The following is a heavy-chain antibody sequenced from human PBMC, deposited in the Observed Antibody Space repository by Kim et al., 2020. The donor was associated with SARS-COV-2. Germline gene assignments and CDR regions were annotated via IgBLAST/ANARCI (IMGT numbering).Heavy chain of an antibody. D-gene: IGHD6-19*01. J-gene: IGHJ4*02. CDR2: ISGSGANT. CDR3: AKGMSDTSGWGFDH. Sequence: GGSLRLSCAGSGFTFSYAMHWVRQAPGKGLEWVSAISGSGANTHYVDSVKGRFTISRDNSEKTVFLEMSSLRVEDTALYYCAKGMSDTSGWGFDHWGQGSLVTVSS. CDR1: GFTFSYA. V-gene: IGHV3-23*01.